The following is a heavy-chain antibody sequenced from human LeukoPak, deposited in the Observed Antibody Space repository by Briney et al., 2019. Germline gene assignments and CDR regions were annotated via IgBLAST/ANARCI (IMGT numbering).Heavy chain of an antibody. Sequence: QPGGSLRLSCAASGFTFDTYWMSWVRQAPGRGLEGVANIKQDGSEVYYVDSVKGRFTISRDNAKNSLYLQMNSLRAEDTAVYYCAKDLKSSALDYWGRGTLVTVSS. CDR2: IKQDGSEV. J-gene: IGHJ4*01. CDR3: AKDLKSSALDY. D-gene: IGHD3-22*01. CDR1: GFTFDTYW. V-gene: IGHV3-7*05.